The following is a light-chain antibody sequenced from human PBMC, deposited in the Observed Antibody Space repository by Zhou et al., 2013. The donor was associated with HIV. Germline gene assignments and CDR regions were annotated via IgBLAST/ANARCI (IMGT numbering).Light chain of an antibody. V-gene: IGKV2-28*01. J-gene: IGKJ2*01. Sequence: DIVMTQSPLSLPVTPGEPAPISCRSSQSLLHSNGYNYLDWYLQKPGQSPQLLIYLGSNRASGVPDRFSGSGSGTDFTLKISRVEAEDVGVYYCMQALQTPYTFGQGPSWRSN. CDR1: QSLLHSNGYNY. CDR2: LGS. CDR3: MQALQTPYT.